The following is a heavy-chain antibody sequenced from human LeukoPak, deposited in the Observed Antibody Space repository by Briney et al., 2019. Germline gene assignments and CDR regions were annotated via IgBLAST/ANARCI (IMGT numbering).Heavy chain of an antibody. CDR2: SRSKVFGGTT. CDR3: TRMDDIVVVPGPTVYFYYYMDV. J-gene: IGHJ6*03. Sequence: GGSLRLSCSASGFTFGDYPMSWVRQAPGKGLEWVGFSRSKVFGGTTEYAASVKGRFTISRDESKDIAYLQMDSLRTEDTGVYYCTRMDDIVVVPGPTVYFYYYMDVRGKGTTVTVSS. D-gene: IGHD2-2*01. V-gene: IGHV3-49*04. CDR1: GFTFGDYP.